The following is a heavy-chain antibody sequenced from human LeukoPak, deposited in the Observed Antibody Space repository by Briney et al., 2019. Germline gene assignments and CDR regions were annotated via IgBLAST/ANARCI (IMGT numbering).Heavy chain of an antibody. V-gene: IGHV3-48*02. D-gene: IGHD2/OR15-2a*01. J-gene: IGHJ4*02. CDR3: ARDTLWAYFD. CDR2: ISGSGTPI. Sequence: GGSLRLSCAASGFTFSSYSMNWVRQAPGKGLEWVAYISGSGTPINYADSVKGRFTISRDNAKDSLYLQMDSLRDEDTAVYYCARDTLWAYFDWGRGTLVTVSS. CDR1: GFTFSSYS.